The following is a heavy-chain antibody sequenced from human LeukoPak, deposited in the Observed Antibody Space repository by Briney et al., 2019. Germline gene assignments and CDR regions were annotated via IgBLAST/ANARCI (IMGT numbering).Heavy chain of an antibody. J-gene: IGHJ4*02. CDR3: ARATYNWNYDY. V-gene: IGHV4-34*01. CDR2: INHSGST. CDR1: GGSFSGYY. D-gene: IGHD1-7*01. Sequence: PSETLSLTCAVYGGSFSGYYWSWIRQPPGKGLEWIGEINHSGSTNYNPSLKSRVTISVDTSKNQFSLKLSSVTAADTAVYYCARATYNWNYDYWGQGTLVTVSS.